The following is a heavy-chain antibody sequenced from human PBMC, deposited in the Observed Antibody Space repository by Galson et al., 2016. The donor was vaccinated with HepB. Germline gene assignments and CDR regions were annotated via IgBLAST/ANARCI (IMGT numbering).Heavy chain of an antibody. Sequence: SLRLSCAASGFTLSSYIMSWVRQAPGKRLEWVAAISGSGYDTYYTDPAKGRFTISKDKSKNTVYLHMNNLRAEDTAIYYCAKLMGDWGDRSTGFVDYWGQGTLVTVSS. V-gene: IGHV3-23*01. CDR3: AKLMGDWGDRSTGFVDY. D-gene: IGHD1-1*01. CDR2: ISGSGYDT. J-gene: IGHJ4*02. CDR1: GFTLSSYI.